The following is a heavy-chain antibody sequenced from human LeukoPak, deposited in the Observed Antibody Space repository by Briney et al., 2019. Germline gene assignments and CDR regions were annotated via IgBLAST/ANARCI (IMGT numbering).Heavy chain of an antibody. J-gene: IGHJ4*02. CDR3: AKDQSRVGASDPFDY. D-gene: IGHD1-26*01. Sequence: PGGSLRLSCAASGFTFSSCAMTWVRQAPGKGLEWLSSISGSGATTYYADSVKGRFTISRDNSNNTVYLQMNSLRAEDTAVYYCAKDQSRVGASDPFDYWGQGMQVGVSS. CDR1: GFTFSSCA. CDR2: ISGSGATT. V-gene: IGHV3-23*01.